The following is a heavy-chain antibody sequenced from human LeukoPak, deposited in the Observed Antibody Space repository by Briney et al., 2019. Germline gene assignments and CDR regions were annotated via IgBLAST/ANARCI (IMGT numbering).Heavy chain of an antibody. CDR1: GDSISSYY. J-gene: IGHJ4*02. V-gene: IGHV4-59*04. Sequence: PSETLSLTCTVAGDSISSYYWSWGRQPPGKGREWGGYIYYSGSTYFNPSLKSRVTMSVDTSKNQFSLKLSSVTAVDTAVYYCARTAYCSGGSCYSFDYWGQGTLVTVSS. D-gene: IGHD2-15*01. CDR3: ARTAYCSGGSCYSFDY. CDR2: IYYSGST.